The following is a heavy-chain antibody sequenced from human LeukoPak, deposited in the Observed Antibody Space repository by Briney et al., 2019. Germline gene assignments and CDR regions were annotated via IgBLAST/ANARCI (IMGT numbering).Heavy chain of an antibody. CDR3: AREYSYRKAHNWFDP. J-gene: IGHJ5*02. CDR2: IYHSGST. V-gene: IGHV4-59*12. Sequence: SETLPLTCTVSGGSISSYYWSWIRQPPGKGLEWIGYIYHSGSTYYNPSLKSRVTISVDRSKNQFSLKLSSVTAADTAVYYCAREYSYRKAHNWFDPWGQGTLVTVSS. CDR1: GGSISSYY. D-gene: IGHD1-14*01.